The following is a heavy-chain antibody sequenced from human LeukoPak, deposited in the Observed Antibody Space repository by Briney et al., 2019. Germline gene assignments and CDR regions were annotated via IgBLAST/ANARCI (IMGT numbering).Heavy chain of an antibody. CDR3: GRLRYYCDSKAFDI. V-gene: IGHV4-59*08. CDR2: IYYSGST. D-gene: IGHD3-22*01. J-gene: IGHJ3*02. CDR1: GGSISSYY. Sequence: KSSETLSLTCTVSGGSISSYYWSWIRQPPGKGLEWIGYIYYSGSTNYNASLKSRVTISVDTSKNQFSLRLRSVTAADTAVYDCGRLRYYCDSKAFDIWGQGTMVTVSS.